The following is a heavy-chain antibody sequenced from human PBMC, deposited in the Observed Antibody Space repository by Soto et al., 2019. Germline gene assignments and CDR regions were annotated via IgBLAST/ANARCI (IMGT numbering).Heavy chain of an antibody. D-gene: IGHD6-13*01. V-gene: IGHV1-18*04. CDR3: ARATQTVAGAGIWY. J-gene: IGHJ4*02. Sequence: ASVKVSCKASGYTFTSYGISWVRQAPGQGLEWMGWISGYNGDTNYAQKLQGRVTMTTDTSTSTAYMELRSLRSDDTAVYYCARATQTVAGAGIWYWGQGTLVTVSA. CDR2: ISGYNGDT. CDR1: GYTFTSYG.